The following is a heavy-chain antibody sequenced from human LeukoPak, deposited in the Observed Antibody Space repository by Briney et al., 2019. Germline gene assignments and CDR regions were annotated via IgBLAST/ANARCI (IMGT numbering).Heavy chain of an antibody. J-gene: IGHJ4*02. Sequence: GGSLRLSCAASGFTFDDYAMHWVRQAPGKGLEWVSGISWNSGSIGYADSVKGRFTISRDNAKNSLYLQMNSLRAEDTAVYYCARDRLAVAGTSDYWGQGTLVTVSS. V-gene: IGHV3-9*01. CDR1: GFTFDDYA. CDR2: ISWNSGSI. D-gene: IGHD6-19*01. CDR3: ARDRLAVAGTSDY.